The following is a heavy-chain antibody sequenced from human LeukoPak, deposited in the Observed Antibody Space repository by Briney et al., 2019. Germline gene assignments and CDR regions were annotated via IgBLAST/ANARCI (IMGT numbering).Heavy chain of an antibody. CDR1: GYTFTSYY. CDR3: ARDGSIVATTNNWFDP. J-gene: IGHJ5*02. D-gene: IGHD5-12*01. CDR2: INPSGGST. Sequence: GASVKVSCKASGYTFTSYYMHWVRQAPGQGLEWMGIINPSGGSTSYAQKFQGRVTMTRDMSTSTVYMELSSLRSEDTAVYYCARDGSIVATTNNWFDPWGQGTLVTVSS. V-gene: IGHV1-46*01.